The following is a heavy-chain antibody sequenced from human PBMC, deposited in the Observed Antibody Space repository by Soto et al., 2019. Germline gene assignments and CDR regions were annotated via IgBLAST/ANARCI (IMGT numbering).Heavy chain of an antibody. J-gene: IGHJ4*02. D-gene: IGHD3-10*01. Sequence: PGGSLRLSCAASGFTFSSYGMHWVRQAPGKGLEWVAVISYDGSNKYYADSVKGRFTISRDNSKNTLYLQMNSLRAEDTAVYYCAKDFRKTLGYWGQGTLVTVSS. V-gene: IGHV3-30*18. CDR1: GFTFSSYG. CDR2: ISYDGSNK. CDR3: AKDFRKTLGY.